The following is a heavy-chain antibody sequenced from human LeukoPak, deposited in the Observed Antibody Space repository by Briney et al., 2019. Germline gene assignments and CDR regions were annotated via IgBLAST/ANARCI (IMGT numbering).Heavy chain of an antibody. V-gene: IGHV4-34*01. D-gene: IGHD3-10*01. Sequence: SETLSLTCAVYGGSFSGYYWSWIRQPPGKGLEWIGEINHSGSTNYNPSLKSRVTISVDTSKNQFSLKLSSVTAADTAVYYCARPLWFGELLPMDVWGKGTTVTISS. CDR3: ARPLWFGELLPMDV. J-gene: IGHJ6*03. CDR1: GGSFSGYY. CDR2: INHSGST.